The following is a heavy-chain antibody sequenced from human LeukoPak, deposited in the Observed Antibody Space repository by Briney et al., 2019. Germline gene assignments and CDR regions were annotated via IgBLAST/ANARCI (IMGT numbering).Heavy chain of an antibody. J-gene: IGHJ5*02. Sequence: ASVKVSCKASGYTFTSYAMNWVRQAPGQGLEWMGWINTNTGNPTYAQGFTGRFVFSLDTSVSTAYLQISSLKAEDTAVYYCARDGYYGSGSYPNWFDPWGQGTLVTVSS. CDR2: INTNTGNP. CDR1: GYTFTSYA. V-gene: IGHV7-4-1*02. CDR3: ARDGYYGSGSYPNWFDP. D-gene: IGHD3-10*01.